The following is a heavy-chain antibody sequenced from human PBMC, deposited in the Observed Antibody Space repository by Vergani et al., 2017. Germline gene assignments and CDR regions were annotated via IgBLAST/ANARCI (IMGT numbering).Heavy chain of an antibody. Sequence: QVQLQQWGGGLLKPSETLSLTCAVYGGSFSGYYWSWIRQPPGKGLEWIGEINHSGSTNYNPSLKSRVTISVDTSKNQFSLKLSSVTAADTAVYYCARGRRVRGVNYYYMDVWGKGTTVTVSS. J-gene: IGHJ6*03. CDR2: INHSGST. CDR3: ARGRRVRGVNYYYMDV. CDR1: GGSFSGYY. V-gene: IGHV4-34*01. D-gene: IGHD3-10*01.